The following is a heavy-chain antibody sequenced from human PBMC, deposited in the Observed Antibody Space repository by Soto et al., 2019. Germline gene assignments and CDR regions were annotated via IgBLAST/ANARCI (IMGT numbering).Heavy chain of an antibody. D-gene: IGHD3-3*01. Sequence: PGGSLTLSCAASGFSFSNYGMHWVRQAPGKGLEWVAFIADDGNTNYYAASMKGRFTRSRDNSRRTLYLQMSSLRVEDTAVYYCTKRRTVARFVVWSSRMELWGQGTTVTVSS. J-gene: IGHJ6*02. CDR2: IADDGNTN. V-gene: IGHV3-30*18. CDR1: GFSFSNYG. CDR3: TKRRTVARFVVWSSRMEL.